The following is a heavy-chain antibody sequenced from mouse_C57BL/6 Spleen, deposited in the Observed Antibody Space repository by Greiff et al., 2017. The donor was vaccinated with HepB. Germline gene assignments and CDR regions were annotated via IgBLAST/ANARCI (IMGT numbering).Heavy chain of an antibody. J-gene: IGHJ3*01. D-gene: IGHD2-1*01. Sequence: VQLQQSGAELVRPGASVKLSCKASGYTFTTYWITWVKQRPGQGLEWIGRINPNGGGTKYNEKFKSKATLTVDKPSSTAYMQLSSLTSEDSAVYYGAREGVTAWFAYWGQGTLVTVSA. V-gene: IGHV1-72*01. CDR3: AREGVTAWFAY. CDR1: GYTFTTYW. CDR2: INPNGGGT.